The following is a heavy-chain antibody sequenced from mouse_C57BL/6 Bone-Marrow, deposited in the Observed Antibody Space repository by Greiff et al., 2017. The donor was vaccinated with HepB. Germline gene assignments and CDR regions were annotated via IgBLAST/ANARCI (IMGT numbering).Heavy chain of an antibody. CDR1: GYTFTSYW. V-gene: IGHV1-69*01. CDR3: ARRETGTRFAY. J-gene: IGHJ3*01. D-gene: IGHD4-1*01. Sequence: QVQLQQPGAELVMPGASVKLSCKASGYTFTSYWMHWVKQRPGQGLEWIGEIDPSDSYTNYNQKFKGKSTLTVDKSSSTAYMQLSSLTSEDSAVYYCARRETGTRFAYWGQGTLVTASA. CDR2: IDPSDSYT.